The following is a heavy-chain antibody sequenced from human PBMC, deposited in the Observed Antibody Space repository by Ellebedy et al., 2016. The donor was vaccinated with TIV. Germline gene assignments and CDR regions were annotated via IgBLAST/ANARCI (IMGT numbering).Heavy chain of an antibody. CDR1: GYTFTGYY. Sequence: ASVKVSXXASGYTFTGYYMHRVRQAPGQGLEWMGWINPNSGGTNYAQKFQGRVTMTRDTSISTAYMELSRLRSDDTAVYYCARAITAGGLDAFDIWGQGTMVTVSS. J-gene: IGHJ3*02. V-gene: IGHV1-2*02. CDR3: ARAITAGGLDAFDI. CDR2: INPNSGGT. D-gene: IGHD6-25*01.